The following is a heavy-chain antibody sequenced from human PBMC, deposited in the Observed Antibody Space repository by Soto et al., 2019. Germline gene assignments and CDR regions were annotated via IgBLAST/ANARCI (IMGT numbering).Heavy chain of an antibody. Sequence: ASVKVSCKASGYTFTSYGISWVRQAPGQGLEWMGWISAYNGNTNYAQKLQGRVTMNTDTSTSTAYMELRILRSDDTAVYYCARDSGQQLANFDYWGQGTLVTVSS. CDR2: ISAYNGNT. V-gene: IGHV1-18*01. CDR1: GYTFTSYG. CDR3: ARDSGQQLANFDY. J-gene: IGHJ4*02. D-gene: IGHD6-13*01.